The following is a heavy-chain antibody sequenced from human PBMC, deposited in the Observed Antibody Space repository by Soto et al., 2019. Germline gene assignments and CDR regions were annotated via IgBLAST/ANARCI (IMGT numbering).Heavy chain of an antibody. Sequence: QITLKESGPTLVKPTQTLTLTCSFSGFSLSTGGVAVNWIRQSPGKAPEWLALIYWDGDKRYRPSLKNRLAITKDTSNNQVVLSMTDMDPVDTAIYYCAHRLITGAGTSFDFWGQGTLVTVSS. CDR1: GFSLSTGGVA. CDR2: IYWDGDK. J-gene: IGHJ4*02. CDR3: AHRLITGAGTSFDF. D-gene: IGHD6-13*01. V-gene: IGHV2-5*02.